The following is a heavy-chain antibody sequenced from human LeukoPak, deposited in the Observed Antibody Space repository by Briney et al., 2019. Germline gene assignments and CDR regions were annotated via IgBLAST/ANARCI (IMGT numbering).Heavy chain of an antibody. CDR3: ARDLKWLRRSAFDI. Sequence: GGSLRLSCAASGFTFSDYYMSWIRQAPGKGLEWVSYISSSGSTIYYADSVKGRFTISRDNAKNSLYLQMNSLRAEDTAVYYCARDLKWLRRSAFDIWGQGTMVTVSS. CDR1: GFTFSDYY. D-gene: IGHD5-12*01. CDR2: ISSSGSTI. V-gene: IGHV3-11*04. J-gene: IGHJ3*02.